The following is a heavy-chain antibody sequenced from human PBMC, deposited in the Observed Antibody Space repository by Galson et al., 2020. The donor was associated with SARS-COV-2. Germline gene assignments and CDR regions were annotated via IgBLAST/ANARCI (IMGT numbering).Heavy chain of an antibody. V-gene: IGHV3-13*04. CDR3: ARDDDSRGMGAFDI. Sequence: GGSLRLSCAASGFTFSSHDMHWVRQIRGNGLEWVSGIGADGRTYYPDSVKGRFTIARDNAKNSLYLQMNSLTAGDTAVYYCARDDDSRGMGAFDIWGRGTMVTVSS. D-gene: IGHD3-22*01. CDR2: IGADGRT. CDR1: GFTFSSHD. J-gene: IGHJ3*02.